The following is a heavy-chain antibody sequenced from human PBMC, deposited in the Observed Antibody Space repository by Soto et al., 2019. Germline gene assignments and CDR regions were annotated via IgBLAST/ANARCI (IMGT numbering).Heavy chain of an antibody. CDR1: GYTFTGYY. CDR2: INPNSGGT. V-gene: IGHV1-2*04. D-gene: IGHD3-10*01. CDR3: ARDRGSGSYYYYGMDV. J-gene: IGHJ6*02. Sequence: GASVKVSCKASGYTFTGYYMHWVRQAPGQGLEWMGWINPNSGGTNYAQKFQGWVTMTRDTSISTAYMELSRLRSDDTAVYYCARDRGSGSYYYYGMDVWGQGTTVTVSS.